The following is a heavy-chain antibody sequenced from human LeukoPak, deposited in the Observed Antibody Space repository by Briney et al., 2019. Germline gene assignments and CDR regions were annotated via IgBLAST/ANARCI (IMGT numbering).Heavy chain of an antibody. CDR1: GFTFSSYG. CDR2: ISYDGSNK. V-gene: IGHV3-30*03. Sequence: GRPLRLSCAASGFTFSSYGMHWVRQAPGKGLEWVAVISYDGSNKYYADSVKGRFTISRDNSKNTLYLQMNSLRAEDSAVYYCARDTEEPLVYWGQGTLVTVSS. J-gene: IGHJ4*02. D-gene: IGHD1-14*01. CDR3: ARDTEEPLVY.